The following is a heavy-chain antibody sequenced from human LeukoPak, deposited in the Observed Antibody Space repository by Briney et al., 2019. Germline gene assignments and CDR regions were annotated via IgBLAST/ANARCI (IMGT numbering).Heavy chain of an antibody. CDR3: ARGGKIMITMVRGVLASRDAFDI. Sequence: ASVKVSCKAYGYTFIGYYKHWVRQAPGQGLEWMGCINANSGGTKYAQKFQGRVTMTRDTSISTAYMDLSRLRSDDTAVYYCARGGKIMITMVRGVLASRDAFDIWGQGTMVTVSS. CDR1: GYTFIGYY. D-gene: IGHD3-10*01. V-gene: IGHV1-2*02. CDR2: INANSGGT. J-gene: IGHJ3*02.